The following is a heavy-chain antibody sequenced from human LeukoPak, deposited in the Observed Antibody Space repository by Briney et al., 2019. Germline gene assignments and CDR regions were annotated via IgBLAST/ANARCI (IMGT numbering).Heavy chain of an antibody. J-gene: IGHJ6*03. V-gene: IGHV4-39*01. CDR3: ARRILRGGYYMDV. CDR2: IYYSGST. Sequence: SETLSLTCTVSCVSISSSSYYWGWIRQPPGKGLEWIGSIYYSGSTYYNPSLKSRVTISVDTSKNQFSLKLSSVTAADTAVYYCARRILRGGYYMDVWGKGTTVTVSS. D-gene: IGHD3-10*01. CDR1: CVSISSSSYY.